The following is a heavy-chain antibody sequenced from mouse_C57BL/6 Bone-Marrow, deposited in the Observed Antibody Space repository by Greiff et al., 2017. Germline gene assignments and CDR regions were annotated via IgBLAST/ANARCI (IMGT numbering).Heavy chain of an antibody. CDR3: TSLSRYFDV. D-gene: IGHD1-1*01. Sequence: VHVKQSGAELVRPGASVKLSCTASGFNIKDDYMHWVKQRPEQGLEWIGWIDPENGDTEYASKFQGKATIPADTSSNTAYLQLSSLTSEDTAVYYCTSLSRYFDVWGTGTTVTVSS. CDR2: IDPENGDT. V-gene: IGHV14-4*01. J-gene: IGHJ1*03. CDR1: GFNIKDDY.